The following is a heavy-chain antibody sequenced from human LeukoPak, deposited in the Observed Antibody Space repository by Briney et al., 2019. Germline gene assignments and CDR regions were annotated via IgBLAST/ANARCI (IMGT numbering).Heavy chain of an antibody. CDR2: ISGSGGST. D-gene: IGHD3-10*01. J-gene: IGHJ4*02. CDR1: GFTFSSYA. CDR3: AKPLYGSGSYYLFDY. V-gene: IGHV3-23*01. Sequence: GGSLRLSCAASGFTFSSYAMSWVRQAPGKGLEWVSAISGSGGSTYYADSVKGRFTISRDNSKNTLYLQMNSLRAEDTAVYYCAKPLYGSGSYYLFDYRGQGTLVTVSS.